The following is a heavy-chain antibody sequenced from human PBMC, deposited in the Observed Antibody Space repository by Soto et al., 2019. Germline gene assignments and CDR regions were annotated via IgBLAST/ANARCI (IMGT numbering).Heavy chain of an antibody. Sequence: ASVKVSCKASGYTFTSYGISWVRQAPGQGLEWMGWISAYNGNTNYAQKLQGRVTMTTDTSTSTAYMELRSLRSDDTAVYYCARDGPVVVTAILGFDYWGQGTLVTVSS. V-gene: IGHV1-18*01. J-gene: IGHJ4*02. CDR3: ARDGPVVVTAILGFDY. CDR1: GYTFTSYG. CDR2: ISAYNGNT. D-gene: IGHD2-21*02.